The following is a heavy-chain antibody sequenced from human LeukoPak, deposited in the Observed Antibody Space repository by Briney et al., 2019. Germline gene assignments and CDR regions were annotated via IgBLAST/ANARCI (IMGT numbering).Heavy chain of an antibody. CDR3: AIQPWGSGNNWYFDF. J-gene: IGHJ2*01. CDR2: TSPNSGGT. V-gene: IGHV1-2*02. Sequence: ASVKVSCKASGYSFTAYYIHWVRQAPGQGLEWMGWTSPNSGGTDYAQKFLGRVTMTRDTSISTAYMELSSLTSDDTAVYYCAIQPWGSGNNWYFDFWGRGTLVTVSS. CDR1: GYSFTAYY. D-gene: IGHD7-27*01.